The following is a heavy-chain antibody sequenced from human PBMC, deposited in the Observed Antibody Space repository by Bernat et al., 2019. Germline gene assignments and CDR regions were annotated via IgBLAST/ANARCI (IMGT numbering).Heavy chain of an antibody. Sequence: QLQLQESGPGLVKPSETLSLTCTVSGGSISSSSYYWGWIRQPPGKGLEWIGSIYYSGSTYYNPSLKSRVTISVDTSKNQFSLKLSSVTAADTAVYYCAREGGIVATIIDYWGQGTLVTVSS. CDR3: AREGGIVATIIDY. CDR1: GGSISSSSYY. V-gene: IGHV4-39*02. D-gene: IGHD5-12*01. CDR2: IYYSGST. J-gene: IGHJ4*02.